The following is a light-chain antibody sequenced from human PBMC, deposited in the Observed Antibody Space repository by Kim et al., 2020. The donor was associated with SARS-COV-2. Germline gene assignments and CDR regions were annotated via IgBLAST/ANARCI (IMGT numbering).Light chain of an antibody. CDR2: DVS. CDR1: SSDVGGYNY. V-gene: IGLV2-14*03. CDR3: SSYTSSSTLYV. Sequence: QSITISCTGTSSDVGGYNYVSWYQQHPGKAPKLMIYDVSNRPSGVSNRFSGSKSGNTASLTISGLQVEDEADYYCSSYTSSSTLYVFGTGTKVTVL. J-gene: IGLJ1*01.